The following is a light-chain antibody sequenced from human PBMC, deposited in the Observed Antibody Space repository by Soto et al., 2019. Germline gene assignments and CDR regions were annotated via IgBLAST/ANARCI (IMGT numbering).Light chain of an antibody. CDR2: EVS. CDR1: SSDVGGYNF. CDR3: SSYTSSVTLV. V-gene: IGLV2-14*01. J-gene: IGLJ2*01. Sequence: QSALTQPASVSGSPGQSITISCTGTSSDVGGYNFVSWYQQHPGKAPKLMIYEVSNRPSGVSYRFSGSKSGNTASLTISGLQAEYVAYHYFSSYTSSVTLVFGGGTKLTVL.